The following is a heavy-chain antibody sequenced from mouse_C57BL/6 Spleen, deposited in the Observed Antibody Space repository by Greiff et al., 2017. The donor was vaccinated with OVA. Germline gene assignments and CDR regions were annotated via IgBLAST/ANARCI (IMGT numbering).Heavy chain of an antibody. CDR3: ASPDYY. J-gene: IGHJ2*01. Sequence: EVQLQQSGPELVKPGASVKISCKASGYTFTDYYMNWVKQSHGKSLEWIGDINPNNGGTSYNQKFKGKATLTVDKSSSTAYMELRSLTSEDSAVYYCASPDYYWGQGTTLTVSS. CDR2: INPNNGGT. CDR1: GYTFTDYY. V-gene: IGHV1-26*01.